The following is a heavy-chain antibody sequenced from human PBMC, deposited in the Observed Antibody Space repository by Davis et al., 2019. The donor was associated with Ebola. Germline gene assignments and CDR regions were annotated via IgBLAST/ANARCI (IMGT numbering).Heavy chain of an antibody. V-gene: IGHV4-4*07. Sequence: PSETLSLTCTVSGGSISSYYWSWIRQPAGKGLEWIGRIYTSGSTNYNPSLKSRVTMSVDTSKNQFSLKLSSVTAADTAVYYCAKVQAERFSVALADIWGQGTIVTVSS. CDR3: AKVQAERFSVALADI. D-gene: IGHD3-3*01. CDR2: IYTSGST. J-gene: IGHJ3*02. CDR1: GGSISSYY.